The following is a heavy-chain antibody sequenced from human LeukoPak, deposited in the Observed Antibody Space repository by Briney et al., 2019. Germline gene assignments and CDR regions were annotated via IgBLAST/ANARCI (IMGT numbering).Heavy chain of an antibody. CDR3: AKLVRDGSGSYPDAFDI. J-gene: IGHJ3*02. CDR1: GFTFSSYA. CDR2: ISGSGGST. Sequence: GGSLGLSCAASGFTFSSYAMSWVRQAPGKGLEWVSAISGSGGSTYYADSVKGRFTISRDNSKNTLYLQMNSLRAEDTAVYYCAKLVRDGSGSYPDAFDIWGQGTMVTVSS. D-gene: IGHD3-10*01. V-gene: IGHV3-23*01.